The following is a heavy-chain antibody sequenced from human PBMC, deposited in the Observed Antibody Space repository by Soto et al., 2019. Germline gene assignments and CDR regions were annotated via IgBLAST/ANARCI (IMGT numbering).Heavy chain of an antibody. V-gene: IGHV4-59*01. Sequence: SETLSLTCSVSGVSMNNYYWNWIRQPPGKGLEWVGYIYFNGRTHYNPSLKSRVTISEDSSKNQFFLKLSSVTAADTAVYYCVRGFGYSGFSSMGYFDSWGRGALVTVSS. D-gene: IGHD5-12*01. CDR2: IYFNGRT. CDR1: GVSMNNYY. CDR3: VRGFGYSGFSSMGYFDS. J-gene: IGHJ4*02.